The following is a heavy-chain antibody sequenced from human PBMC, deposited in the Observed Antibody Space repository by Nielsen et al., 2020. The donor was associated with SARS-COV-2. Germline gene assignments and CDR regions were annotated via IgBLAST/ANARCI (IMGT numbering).Heavy chain of an antibody. V-gene: IGHV3-43*02. CDR2: ISGDGGST. J-gene: IGHJ6*02. Sequence: GESLKISCATSGFTFDDYAMHWVRQAPGKGLEWVSLISGDGGSTYYADSVKGRFTISRDNSKNSLYLQMNSLRAEDTAVYYCARRGIRDDYYYYGMDVWGQGTTVTVSS. D-gene: IGHD3-3*02. CDR3: ARRGIRDDYYYYGMDV. CDR1: GFTFDDYA.